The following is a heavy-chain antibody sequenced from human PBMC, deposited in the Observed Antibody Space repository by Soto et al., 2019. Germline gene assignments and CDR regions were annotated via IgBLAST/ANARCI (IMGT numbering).Heavy chain of an antibody. CDR2: IYPADSDT. Sequence: GESLKISCKGSGYTFATYWIGWARQMPGKGLGWMGIIYPADSDTRYSPSFKGLVTISVDKSISTAYLQWSSLKTSDTAIYYCTRQDLSSGCDYWGQGTLVTVSS. CDR3: TRQDLSSGCDY. D-gene: IGHD3-22*01. CDR1: GYTFATYW. J-gene: IGHJ4*02. V-gene: IGHV5-51*01.